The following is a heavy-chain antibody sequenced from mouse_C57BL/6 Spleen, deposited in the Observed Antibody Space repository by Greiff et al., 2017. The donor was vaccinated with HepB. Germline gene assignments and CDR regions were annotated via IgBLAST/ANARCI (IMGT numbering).Heavy chain of an antibody. CDR1: GYTFTSYG. J-gene: IGHJ1*03. CDR2: IYPRSGTT. Sequence: VQLQQSGAELARPGASVKLSCKASGYTFTSYGISWVKQRTGQGLEWIGEIYPRSGTTYYNEKFKGKATLTADKSSSTAYMELRSLTSEDSAVYFCALYDYDGYFDVWGTGTTVTVSS. CDR3: ALYDYDGYFDV. V-gene: IGHV1-81*01. D-gene: IGHD2-4*01.